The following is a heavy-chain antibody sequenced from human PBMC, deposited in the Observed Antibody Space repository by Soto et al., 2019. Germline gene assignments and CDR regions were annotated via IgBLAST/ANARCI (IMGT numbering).Heavy chain of an antibody. CDR3: ARDLNTGYIDY. CDR2: IWFDGSKK. J-gene: IGHJ4*02. CDR1: EFTFGRSG. V-gene: IGHV3-33*01. Sequence: QVQMVESGGGVVQPGTSLRLSCVASEFTFGRSGMHWVRQAPGGALEWVAIIWFDGSKKYYADSVKGRLTVSRDNSKNTLYLQMDSLRGDDTAVYYCARDLNTGYIDYWGQGTLVTVSS. D-gene: IGHD5-12*01.